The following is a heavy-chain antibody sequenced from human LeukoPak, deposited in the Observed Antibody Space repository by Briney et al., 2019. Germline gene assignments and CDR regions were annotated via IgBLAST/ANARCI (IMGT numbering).Heavy chain of an antibody. CDR3: ARVEKGSGSYHYFDY. J-gene: IGHJ4*02. CDR2: ISSSSSYM. CDR1: GFSFSTYS. Sequence: GGSLRLSCAASGFSFSTYSMNWVRQAPGKGLEWVSSISSSSSYMYYGDSMKGRFTISRDNAKNSLYLQMNSLRAEDTAVYYCARVEKGSGSYHYFDYWGQGTLVTVSS. D-gene: IGHD3-10*01. V-gene: IGHV3-21*01.